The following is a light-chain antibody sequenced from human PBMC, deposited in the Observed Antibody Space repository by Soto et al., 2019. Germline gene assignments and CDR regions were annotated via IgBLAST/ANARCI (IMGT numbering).Light chain of an antibody. V-gene: IGLV1-40*01. J-gene: IGLJ1*01. CDR3: QYYESSLSGLYV. CDR1: TSNSRAGYD. Sequence: QSVITQPPSVCCTPWPPDTISCTGITSNSRAGYDVHWYQQLPGTAPKLLIYGNSNRLSGVPDRFSGSKPGTSASLAITGIQAEDEADYYCQYYESSLSGLYVFGTRTKVTVL. CDR2: GNS.